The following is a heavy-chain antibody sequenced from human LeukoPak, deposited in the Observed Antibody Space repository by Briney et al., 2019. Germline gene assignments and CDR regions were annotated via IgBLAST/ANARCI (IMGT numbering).Heavy chain of an antibody. CDR2: ISGSGAST. D-gene: IGHD6-13*01. V-gene: IGHV3-23*01. CDR3: AKTIAAAATGY. CDR1: GFTFSSYA. Sequence: GGSLRLSCAASGFTFSSYAMSWVRQAPGKGLEWVSAISGSGASTYYADSVKGRFTISRDKSKNTLYLQMNSLRAEDTAVYYCAKTIAAAATGYWGQGTLVTVSS. J-gene: IGHJ4*02.